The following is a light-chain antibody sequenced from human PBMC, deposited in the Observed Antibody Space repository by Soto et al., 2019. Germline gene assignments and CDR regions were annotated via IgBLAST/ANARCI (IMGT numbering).Light chain of an antibody. CDR1: QSVTSN. Sequence: EIVLTQSPATLSLSPGERATLSCRASQSVTSNLAWYQQKPGQAPRLLIYDASTRATGIPAMFSGRGAGTDFTLTSSSLEPEDYAVYYCQQRNNWPTFGPGTKVDIK. J-gene: IGKJ3*01. CDR3: QQRNNWPT. CDR2: DAS. V-gene: IGKV3-11*01.